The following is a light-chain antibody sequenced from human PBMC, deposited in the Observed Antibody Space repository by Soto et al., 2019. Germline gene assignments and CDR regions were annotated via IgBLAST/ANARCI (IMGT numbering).Light chain of an antibody. CDR1: QGISNY. V-gene: IGKV1-27*01. Sequence: DIPMTQSPSSLSASVGDRVTITCRASQGISNYLAWYQQKPGKVPKLLIYAASTLQSGVPSRFIGSGSGTDFTLTIRSLQPEDAATYYCQKYVDAPKTFGQGTKVEIK. J-gene: IGKJ2*01. CDR2: AAS. CDR3: QKYVDAPKT.